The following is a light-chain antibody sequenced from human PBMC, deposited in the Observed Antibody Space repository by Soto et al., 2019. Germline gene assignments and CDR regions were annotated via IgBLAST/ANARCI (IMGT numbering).Light chain of an antibody. Sequence: EIVMTQSPATLSVSPGARAPLSCRASQDIRSSLAWYQQKPGQAPRLLIYGASIRATGAPATFSGSGSGTEFTLTISSLQPDDFATYYCQHYNSYSEAFGQGTKV. V-gene: IGKV3-15*01. CDR3: QHYNSYSEA. J-gene: IGKJ1*01. CDR2: GAS. CDR1: QDIRSS.